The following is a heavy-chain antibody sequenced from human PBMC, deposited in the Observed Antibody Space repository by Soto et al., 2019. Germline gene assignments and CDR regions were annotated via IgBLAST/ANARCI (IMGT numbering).Heavy chain of an antibody. CDR1: GDTFTFYS. D-gene: IGHD3-10*01. V-gene: IGHV1-69*02. CDR2: INPILSMS. CDR3: ASSYGSGYRAFDY. J-gene: IGHJ4*02. Sequence: QVQLVQSGAEVKRPGSSVKVSCKASGDTFTFYSINWVRQAPGLGLEWMGRINPILSMSNYTQRFQGRVTXTXDXXTTPAYMELSSLRSEATAIYYCASSYGSGYRAFDYWGQGALVTVSS.